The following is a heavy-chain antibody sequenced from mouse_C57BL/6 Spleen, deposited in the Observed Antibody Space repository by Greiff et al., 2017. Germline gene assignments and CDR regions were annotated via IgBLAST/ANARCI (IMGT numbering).Heavy chain of an antibody. Sequence: QVQLQQPGAELVKPGASVKLSCKASGYTFTSYWMHWVKQRPGQGLEWIGMIHPNSGSTNYNEKFKGKATLTVDKSSSTAYMQLSSLTSEDSAVYYCARKGLPGYFDYWGQGTTLTVSS. CDR1: GYTFTSYW. CDR2: IHPNSGST. CDR3: ARKGLPGYFDY. V-gene: IGHV1-64*01. J-gene: IGHJ2*01. D-gene: IGHD2-4*01.